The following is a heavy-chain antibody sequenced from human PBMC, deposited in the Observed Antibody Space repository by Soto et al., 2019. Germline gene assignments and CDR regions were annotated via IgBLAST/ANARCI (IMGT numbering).Heavy chain of an antibody. V-gene: IGHV3-33*01. CDR2: IWYDGSNK. D-gene: IGHD4-17*01. CDR1: GFTFSSYG. Sequence: PGGSLRLYCAPSGFTFSSYGMHWARQAPGKGLEWVAVIWYDGSNKVYADSVKGRFTISRDNSKNTLYLQMNSLRAEDTAVYYCARDLSGDYGALDTWGQGTMVTVSS. CDR3: ARDLSGDYGALDT. J-gene: IGHJ3*02.